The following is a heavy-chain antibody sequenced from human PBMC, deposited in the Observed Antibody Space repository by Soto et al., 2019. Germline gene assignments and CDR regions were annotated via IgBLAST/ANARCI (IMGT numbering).Heavy chain of an antibody. V-gene: IGHV3-53*01. CDR3: ARGVNDDS. CDR1: GFSVGGNH. D-gene: IGHD1-1*01. CDR2: IHTGGST. J-gene: IGHJ4*02. Sequence: PGGSLRLSCAASGFSVGGNHMTWVRQAPGKGLEWVAVIHTGGSTFYADPVKGRFTISGDNSKNTVYLQMNSLTVGDTAMYFCARGVNDDSWGQGTLVTVSS.